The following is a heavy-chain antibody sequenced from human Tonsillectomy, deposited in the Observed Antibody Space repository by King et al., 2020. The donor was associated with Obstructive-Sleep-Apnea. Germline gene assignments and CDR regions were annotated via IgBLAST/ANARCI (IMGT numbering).Heavy chain of an antibody. CDR1: GFTFSGYA. CDR3: WSQALDY. CDR2: ISGSASST. D-gene: IGHD1-1*01. Sequence: VQLVEAGGGLVQPGGSLRLSCAASGFTFSGYAMSWVRQAPGEGLEGVSTISGSASSTYYAASVKGRFTISRDNSKNTLYLQMNSLRADDTAVYYCWSQALDYWGQGTLVTVSS. J-gene: IGHJ4*02. V-gene: IGHV3-23*04.